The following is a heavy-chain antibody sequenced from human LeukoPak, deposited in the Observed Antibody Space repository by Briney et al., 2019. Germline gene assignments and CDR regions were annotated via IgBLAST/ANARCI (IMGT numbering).Heavy chain of an antibody. Sequence: SETLSLTCAVSGYSISSGYYWGWIRQPPAKGLEWIGSIYHSGSTYYNPSLKSRVTISVDTSKNQFSLKLSSVTAADTAVYYCARLSQQLGDFDYWGQGTLVTVSS. J-gene: IGHJ4*02. D-gene: IGHD6-13*01. CDR1: GYSISSGYY. V-gene: IGHV4-38-2*01. CDR2: IYHSGST. CDR3: ARLSQQLGDFDY.